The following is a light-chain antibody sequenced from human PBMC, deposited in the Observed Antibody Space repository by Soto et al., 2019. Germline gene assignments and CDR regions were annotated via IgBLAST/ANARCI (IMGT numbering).Light chain of an antibody. CDR1: RSVSRY. V-gene: IGKV3-20*01. CDR2: DTS. Sequence: EIVLTQSPATLSLSPVESATLSCRASRSVSRYLAWYQQKPGQAPRLLIYDTSYRAAGIPDRFSGSGSGTDVTLTISRLEPEDFAVYYCQQYGSSRTFGQGTRLE. CDR3: QQYGSSRT. J-gene: IGKJ5*01.